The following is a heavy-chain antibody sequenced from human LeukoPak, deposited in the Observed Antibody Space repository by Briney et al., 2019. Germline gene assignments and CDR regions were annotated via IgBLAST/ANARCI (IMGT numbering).Heavy chain of an antibody. Sequence: SVKVSCKASGGTFSSYAISWVRQAPGQGLEWMGRIIPILGIANYAQKFQGRVTITADKSTSTAYMELSSLRSEDTAVYYCARAVCSSTSCYSAFDIWGQGTMVTVS. CDR2: IIPILGIA. CDR3: ARAVCSSTSCYSAFDI. D-gene: IGHD2-2*01. V-gene: IGHV1-69*04. J-gene: IGHJ3*02. CDR1: GGTFSSYA.